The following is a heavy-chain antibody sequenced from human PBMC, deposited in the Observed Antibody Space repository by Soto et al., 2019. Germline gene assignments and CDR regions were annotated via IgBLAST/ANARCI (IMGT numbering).Heavy chain of an antibody. CDR1: GVAISNISYH. CDR2: IYYSGST. J-gene: IGHJ6*02. V-gene: IGHV4-39*01. D-gene: IGHD3-10*01. Sequence: SETQSLPFTVSGVAISNISYHWGWIRQPPGKGLEWIGSIYYSGSTYYNPSLKSRVTISVDTSKNQFSLKLSSVTAADTAVYYCSRRPESYCGSVPVMDVLVQGNTVTGS. CDR3: SRRPESYCGSVPVMDV.